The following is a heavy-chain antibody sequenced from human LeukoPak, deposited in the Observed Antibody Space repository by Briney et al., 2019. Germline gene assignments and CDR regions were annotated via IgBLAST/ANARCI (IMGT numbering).Heavy chain of an antibody. CDR3: ARVSSGSYFGYYYYYMDV. V-gene: IGHV3-48*04. D-gene: IGHD1-26*01. Sequence: GGSLRLSGAASGFNLSVYNMNWARPAPGKGLEWGSYISSGGGSVFSTDSVKGRFTISRDNAKNSLYLQMNSLRAEDTAVYYCARVSSGSYFGYYYYYMDVWGKGTTVTVSS. CDR1: GFNLSVYN. CDR2: ISSGGGSV. J-gene: IGHJ6*03.